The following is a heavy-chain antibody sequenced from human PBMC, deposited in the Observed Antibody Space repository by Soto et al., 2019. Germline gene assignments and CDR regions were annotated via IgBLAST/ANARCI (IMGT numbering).Heavy chain of an antibody. J-gene: IGHJ4*02. CDR3: ARDLCSLGNCYPRGYYFDY. D-gene: IGHD2-15*01. Sequence: QVQLVQSGAEVKKPGSSVKVSCKASGGTFSSYTISWVRQAPGQGLEWMGRIIPILGIANYAQKFQGRVTITADKSTSTAYMELSSLRSEDTAVYYCARDLCSLGNCYPRGYYFDYWGQGTLVTVSS. V-gene: IGHV1-69*08. CDR2: IIPILGIA. CDR1: GGTFSSYT.